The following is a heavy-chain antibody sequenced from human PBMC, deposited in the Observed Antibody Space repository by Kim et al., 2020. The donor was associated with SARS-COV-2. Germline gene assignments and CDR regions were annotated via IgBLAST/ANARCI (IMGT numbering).Heavy chain of an antibody. D-gene: IGHD2-21*01. V-gene: IGHV4-34*01. J-gene: IGHJ5*02. Sequence: YTPALKSRVTISVDTSKNQFSLKLSSVTAADTAVYYGARGGRALLWWFDPWGQGTLVTVSS. CDR3: ARGGRALLWWFDP.